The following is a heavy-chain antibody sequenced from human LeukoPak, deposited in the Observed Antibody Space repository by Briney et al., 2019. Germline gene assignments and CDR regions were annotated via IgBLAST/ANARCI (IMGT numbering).Heavy chain of an antibody. V-gene: IGHV3-30*18. J-gene: IGHJ3*02. CDR2: ISYDGSNK. Sequence: GRSLRLSCAASGFAFSSYGMHWVRQAPGKGLEWVAVISYDGSNKYYADSVKGRFTISRDNSKNTLYLQMNSLRAEDTAVYYCAKKIAYSSGWTDAFDIWGQGTMVTVSS. D-gene: IGHD6-19*01. CDR1: GFAFSSYG. CDR3: AKKIAYSSGWTDAFDI.